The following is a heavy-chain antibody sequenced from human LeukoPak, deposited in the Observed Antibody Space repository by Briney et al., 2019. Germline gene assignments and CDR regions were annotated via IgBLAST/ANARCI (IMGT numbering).Heavy chain of an antibody. Sequence: QPGGSLRLSCAASGFTFSSYGMHWVRQAPGKGLEWVAVISYDGSNKYYADSVKGRFTTSRDNSKNTLYLQMDSLRAEDMAVYYCAKGRLSSGWYEDYWGQGTLVTVSS. D-gene: IGHD6-19*01. CDR1: GFTFSSYG. CDR2: ISYDGSNK. J-gene: IGHJ4*02. V-gene: IGHV3-30*18. CDR3: AKGRLSSGWYEDY.